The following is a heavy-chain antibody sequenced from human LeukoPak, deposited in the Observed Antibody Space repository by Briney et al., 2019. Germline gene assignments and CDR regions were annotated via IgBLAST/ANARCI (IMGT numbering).Heavy chain of an antibody. V-gene: IGHV3-30-3*01. D-gene: IGHD2-15*01. Sequence: GRSLRLSCAASGFTFSSYAMHWVRQAPGKGLEWVAVISYDGSNKYYADSVKGRFTISRDNSKNTLYLQMNSLRAEDTAVYYCAREGGRVVGAFDIWGQGTMVTVSS. CDR3: AREGGRVVGAFDI. CDR1: GFTFSSYA. J-gene: IGHJ3*02. CDR2: ISYDGSNK.